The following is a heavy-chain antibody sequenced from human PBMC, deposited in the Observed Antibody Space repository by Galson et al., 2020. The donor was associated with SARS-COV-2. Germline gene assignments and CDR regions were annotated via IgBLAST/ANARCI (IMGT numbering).Heavy chain of an antibody. Sequence: GESLKISCAASGFTFSSYAMHWVRQAPGKGLEWVAVISYDGSNKYYADSVKGRFTISRDNSKNTLYLQMNSLRAEDTAVYYFAKDLMGSSGWYGGAWFDPWGQGTLVTVSS. CDR2: ISYDGSNK. D-gene: IGHD6-19*01. CDR3: AKDLMGSSGWYGGAWFDP. V-gene: IGHV3-30*04. CDR1: GFTFSSYA. J-gene: IGHJ5*02.